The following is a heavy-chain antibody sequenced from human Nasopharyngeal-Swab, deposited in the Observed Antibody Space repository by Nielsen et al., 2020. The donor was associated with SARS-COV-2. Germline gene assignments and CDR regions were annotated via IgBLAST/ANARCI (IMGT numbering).Heavy chain of an antibody. CDR3: ARVATVSSSWADYYYYYGMDV. CDR1: GFTFSSYS. V-gene: IGHV3-21*01. Sequence: GESLKISCAASGFTFSSYSMNWVRQAPGKGLEWVSSISSSSSYIYYADSVKGRFTISRDNAKNSLYLQMNSLRAEDTAVYYCARVATVSSSWADYYYYYGMDVWGQGTTVTVSS. CDR2: ISSSSSYI. D-gene: IGHD6-13*01. J-gene: IGHJ6*02.